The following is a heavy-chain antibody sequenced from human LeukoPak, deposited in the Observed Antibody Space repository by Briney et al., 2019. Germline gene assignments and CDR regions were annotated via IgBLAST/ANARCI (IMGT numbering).Heavy chain of an antibody. J-gene: IGHJ4*02. V-gene: IGHV1-18*01. CDR2: ISAYNGNT. CDR1: GYTFTSYG. Sequence: ASVKVSCKASGYTFTSYGISWVRQAPGQRLEWMGWISAYNGNTKYAQKLQGRVTMTTDTSTSTAYMELRSLRSDDTAVYYCAREQYPTLIVVASDYWGQGTLWTVSS. D-gene: IGHD3-22*01. CDR3: AREQYPTLIVVASDY.